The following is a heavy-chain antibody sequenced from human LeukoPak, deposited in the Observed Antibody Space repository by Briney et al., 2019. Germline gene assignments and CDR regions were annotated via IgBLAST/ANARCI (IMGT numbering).Heavy chain of an antibody. V-gene: IGHV4-34*01. CDR3: ARGGYYDSSRFDP. CDR2: INHSGST. CDR1: GGSFSGYY. Sequence: SETLSLTCAVYGGSFSGYYWSWIRQPPGKGLEWIGEINHSGSTNYNPSLKSRVTISVDTSKDQFSLKLSSVTAADTAVYYCARGGYYDSSRFDPWGQGTLVTVSS. J-gene: IGHJ5*02. D-gene: IGHD3-22*01.